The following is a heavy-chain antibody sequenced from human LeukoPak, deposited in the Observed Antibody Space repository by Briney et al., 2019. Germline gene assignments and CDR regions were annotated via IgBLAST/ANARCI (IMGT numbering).Heavy chain of an antibody. CDR3: ARVEVGATSYYFDY. V-gene: IGHV3-66*01. CDR2: IYSGGST. D-gene: IGHD1-26*01. Sequence: GGSLRLSCAASGFTVSSNYMSWVRQAPGKGLEWISVIYSGGSTYCADSVKGRFTISRDNSKNTLYLQMNSLRAEDTAVYYCARVEVGATSYYFDYWGQGTLVTVSS. J-gene: IGHJ4*02. CDR1: GFTVSSNY.